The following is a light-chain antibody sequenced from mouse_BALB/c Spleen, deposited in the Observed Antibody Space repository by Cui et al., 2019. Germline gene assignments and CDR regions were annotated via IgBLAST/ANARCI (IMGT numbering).Light chain of an antibody. CDR2: LTS. J-gene: IGKJ5*01. V-gene: IGKV4-68*01. Sequence: QLVLTQSPALISTSSGEKVTMTCSASSSVSYMYWYQQKPRASPKPWIYLTSNLASGVPARFSGSGSGTSYSLTISSMEAEDAATYYCQQWSSNPPTFGAGTKLELK. CDR1: SSVSY. CDR3: QQWSSNPPT.